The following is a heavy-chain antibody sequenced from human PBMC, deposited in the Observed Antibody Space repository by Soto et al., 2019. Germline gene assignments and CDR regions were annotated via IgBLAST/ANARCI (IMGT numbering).Heavy chain of an antibody. J-gene: IGHJ4*02. D-gene: IGHD3-22*01. V-gene: IGHV3-33*01. CDR1: GFTFSRYG. Sequence: PGGSLRLSCAASGFTFSRYGMHWVRQAPGKGLEWVALIWNDGIRKVYVDSVKGRFTISRDNSKNTLDLQMNSPRAEDTAVYYCARDDDYEANAFDYWGPGTLVTVSS. CDR2: IWNDGIRK. CDR3: ARDDDYEANAFDY.